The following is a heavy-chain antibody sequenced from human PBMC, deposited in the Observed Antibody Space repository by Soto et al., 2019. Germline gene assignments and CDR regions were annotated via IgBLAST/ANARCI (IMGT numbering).Heavy chain of an antibody. CDR1: GFTFSSYW. J-gene: IGHJ3*02. CDR2: IKQDGSEK. Sequence: GGSLRLSCAASGFTFSSYWMNWVRQAPGKGLEWVANIKQDGSEKNYVDSVKGRFTISRDNSKNTLYLQMNSLRAEDTAVYYCASGYCSSTSCYGAFDIWG. V-gene: IGHV3-7*05. D-gene: IGHD2-2*01. CDR3: ASGYCSSTSCYGAFDI.